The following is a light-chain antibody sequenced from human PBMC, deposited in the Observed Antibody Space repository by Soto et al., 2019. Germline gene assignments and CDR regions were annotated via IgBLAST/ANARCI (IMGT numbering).Light chain of an antibody. V-gene: IGLV2-14*01. J-gene: IGLJ2*01. Sequence: QSALTQPASVSGSPGQSITISCTGTSSDIGGSNYVSWYQQHPGKAPKLMIYEVSNRPSGVSNRFSGSKSDNTASLTISGLQAEDEADYYCSSYTSSTTRVFGGGTKLTVL. CDR2: EVS. CDR1: SSDIGGSNY. CDR3: SSYTSSTTRV.